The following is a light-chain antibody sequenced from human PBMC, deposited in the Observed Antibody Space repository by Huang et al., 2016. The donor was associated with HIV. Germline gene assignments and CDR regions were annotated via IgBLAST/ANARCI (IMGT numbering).Light chain of an antibody. V-gene: IGKV1D-13*01. Sequence: QLTQSPSSLSASVGDRVTITCRARQGISNTLAWYQQKPGKAPKLLIDDASSLQTGAPSRFSGSGSGTDFTLTISSLQPEDCATYYCQQFNHYPLTFGGGTKVEIE. CDR2: DAS. J-gene: IGKJ4*01. CDR1: QGISNT. CDR3: QQFNHYPLT.